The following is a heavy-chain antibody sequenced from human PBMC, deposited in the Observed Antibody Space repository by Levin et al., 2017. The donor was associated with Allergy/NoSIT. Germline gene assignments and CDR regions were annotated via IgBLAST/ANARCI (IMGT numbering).Heavy chain of an antibody. D-gene: IGHD3-10*01. V-gene: IGHV1-69*13. Sequence: GASVKVSCKASGGTFSSYAISWVRQAPGQGLEWMGGIIPIFGTANYAQKFQGRVTITADESTSTAYMELSSLRSEDTAVYYCAKHLTYYYGSGSYYTNIPNYGMDVWGQGTTVTVSS. CDR3: AKHLTYYYGSGSYYTNIPNYGMDV. J-gene: IGHJ6*02. CDR1: GGTFSSYA. CDR2: IIPIFGTA.